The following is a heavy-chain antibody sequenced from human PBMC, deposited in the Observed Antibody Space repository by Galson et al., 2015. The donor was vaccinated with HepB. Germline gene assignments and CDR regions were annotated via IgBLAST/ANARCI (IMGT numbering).Heavy chain of an antibody. J-gene: IGHJ5*02. Sequence: QSGAEVKKPGASVKVSCKASGYTFTSYGISWVRQAPGQGLEWMGWISAYNGNTNYAQKLQGRVTMTTDTSTSTAYMELRSLRSDDTAVYYCARDLIVVVAATDNWFDPWGQGTLVTVSS. CDR1: GYTFTSYG. CDR2: ISAYNGNT. D-gene: IGHD2-15*01. CDR3: ARDLIVVVAATDNWFDP. V-gene: IGHV1-18*04.